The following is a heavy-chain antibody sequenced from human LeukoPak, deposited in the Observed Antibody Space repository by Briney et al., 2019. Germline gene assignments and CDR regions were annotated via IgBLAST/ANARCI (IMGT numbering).Heavy chain of an antibody. CDR3: ARDPGVRRSITIHNDY. Sequence: ASVKVSCKASGYTFTSYGISWVRQAPGQGLEWMGWISAYNGNTNYAQKLQGRVIMTTDTSTSTAYMELRSLRSDDTAVYYCARDPGVRRSITIHNDYWGQGTLVTVSS. J-gene: IGHJ4*02. CDR1: GYTFTSYG. D-gene: IGHD3-9*01. V-gene: IGHV1-18*01. CDR2: ISAYNGNT.